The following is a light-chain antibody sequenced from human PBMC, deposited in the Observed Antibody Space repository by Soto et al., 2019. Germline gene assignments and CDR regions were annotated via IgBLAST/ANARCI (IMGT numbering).Light chain of an antibody. CDR1: LSVSSN. CDR2: GAS. CDR3: QQYNDWPPIT. Sequence: EILMTQSPATLSVSPGERAALSCRASLSVSSNLAWYQQKPGQAPRLLIYGASSRATGIPARFSGSVSETEFTLTISRLQSEDFAVYYCQQYNDWPPITFGQGTRLEI. V-gene: IGKV3-15*01. J-gene: IGKJ5*01.